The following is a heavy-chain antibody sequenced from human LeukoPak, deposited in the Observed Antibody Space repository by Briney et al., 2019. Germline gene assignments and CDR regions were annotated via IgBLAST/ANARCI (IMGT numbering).Heavy chain of an antibody. Sequence: PGGSLRLSCAASGFTFSSYGMHWVRQAPGKGLEWVAVISYDGSNKYYADSVKGRFTISRDNSKNTLYLQMNSLRAEDTAVYYCAKDAFLGTTYYYDSSGYSHFDYWGQGTLVTVSS. CDR2: ISYDGSNK. V-gene: IGHV3-30*18. CDR3: AKDAFLGTTYYYDSSGYSHFDY. CDR1: GFTFSSYG. D-gene: IGHD3-22*01. J-gene: IGHJ4*02.